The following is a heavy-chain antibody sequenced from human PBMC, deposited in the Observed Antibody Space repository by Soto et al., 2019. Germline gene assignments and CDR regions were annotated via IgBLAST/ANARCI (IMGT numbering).Heavy chain of an antibody. CDR2: ISGSGGST. Sequence: GGSLRLSCASSGFTCSSYSMNWVRQAPGKGLEWVSAISGSGGSTYYADSVKGRFTISRDNSKNTLYLQMNSLRAEDTAVYYCANPFPDAFDIWGQGTMVTVS. CDR3: ANPFPDAFDI. CDR1: GFTCSSYS. V-gene: IGHV3-23*01. J-gene: IGHJ3*02.